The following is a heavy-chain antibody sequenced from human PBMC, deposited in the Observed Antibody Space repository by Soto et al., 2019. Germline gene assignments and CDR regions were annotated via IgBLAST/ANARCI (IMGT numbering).Heavy chain of an antibody. V-gene: IGHV3-66*04. J-gene: IGHJ5*02. CDR2: VYSGGGGT. CDR1: GFSVSDNY. Sequence: EVQLVESGGGLVQPGGSLRLSCAASGFSVSDNYMSWVRQAPGKGLEWVSVVYSGGGGTYYADSLKGRFTISRDNSKNTLYLQMNTLRAEDTAGYYCTRHDYGDLNYFDPWGQGTLVTVSS. D-gene: IGHD4-17*01. CDR3: TRHDYGDLNYFDP.